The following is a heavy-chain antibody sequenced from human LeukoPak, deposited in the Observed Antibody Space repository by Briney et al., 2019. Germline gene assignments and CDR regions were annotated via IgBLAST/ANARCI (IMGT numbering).Heavy chain of an antibody. CDR3: AREGYCSSTSCSLGY. V-gene: IGHV1-69*01. Sequence: ASVKVSCKASGGTFSSYAISWVRQAPGQGPEWMGGIIPIFGTANYAQKFQGRVTITADESTSTAYMELSSLRSEDTAVYYWAREGYCSSTSCSLGYWGQGTLVTVSS. CDR2: IIPIFGTA. CDR1: GGTFSSYA. D-gene: IGHD2-2*01. J-gene: IGHJ4*02.